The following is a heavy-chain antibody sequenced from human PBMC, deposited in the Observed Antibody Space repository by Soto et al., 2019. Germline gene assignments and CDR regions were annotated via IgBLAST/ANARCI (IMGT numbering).Heavy chain of an antibody. V-gene: IGHV3-15*01. D-gene: IGHD6-19*01. CDR2: IKRNIDGGTT. J-gene: IGHJ4*02. CDR1: GFTFSNAW. CDR3: TTVDAVVLN. Sequence: GGSLRLSCAASGFTFSNAWMSWVRQAPRGGLEWVGRIKRNIDGGTTDYAAPVKGRFAISRDDSNSILYLEMNSLRSEDTAVYYCTTVDAVVLNWGQGLLVTVSS.